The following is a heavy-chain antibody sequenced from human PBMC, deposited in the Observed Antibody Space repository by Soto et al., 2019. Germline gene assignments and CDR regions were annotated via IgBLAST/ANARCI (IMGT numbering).Heavy chain of an antibody. Sequence: EVQLLESGGGLVQPGGSLRLSCAASGFTFSSYAMSWVRQAPGKGLEWVSAISGSGGSTYYADSGKGRFTISRDNSKNTLYRQMNSLGAEDTAVYYCASSPHMITFGGVIVSDHHFDYWGQGTLVTVSS. D-gene: IGHD3-16*02. CDR1: GFTFSSYA. CDR3: ASSPHMITFGGVIVSDHHFDY. J-gene: IGHJ4*02. CDR2: ISGSGGST. V-gene: IGHV3-23*01.